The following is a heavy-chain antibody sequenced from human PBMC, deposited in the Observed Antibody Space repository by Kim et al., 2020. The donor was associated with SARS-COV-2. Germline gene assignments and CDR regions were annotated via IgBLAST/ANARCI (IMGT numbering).Heavy chain of an antibody. CDR1: GFTFSSYS. D-gene: IGHD3-10*01. CDR3: ARVNTMVRGVIGGFDY. V-gene: IGHV3-21*01. J-gene: IGHJ4*02. CDR2: ISSSSSYI. Sequence: GGSLRLSCAASGFTFSSYSMNWVRQAPGKGLEWVSSISSSSSYIYYADSVKGRFTISRDNAKNSLYLQMNSLRAEDTAVYYCARVNTMVRGVIGGFDYWGQGTLVTVSS.